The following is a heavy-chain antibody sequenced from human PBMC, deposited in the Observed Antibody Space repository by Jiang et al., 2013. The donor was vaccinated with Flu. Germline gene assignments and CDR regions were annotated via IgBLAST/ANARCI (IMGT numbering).Heavy chain of an antibody. CDR1: EFTFSSYN. D-gene: IGHD3-10*01. CDR3: AKDRGEYYFDY. Sequence: VQLVESGGGVVQPGGSLRLSCAASEFTFSSYNMYWVRQAPGKGLEWVAFIQYDGNNKYYADSVKGRFTISRDNSKNTLYLQMNSLRVEDTAVYYCAKDRGEYYFDYWGQGTLVTVSS. V-gene: IGHV3-30*02. J-gene: IGHJ4*01. CDR2: IQYDGNNK.